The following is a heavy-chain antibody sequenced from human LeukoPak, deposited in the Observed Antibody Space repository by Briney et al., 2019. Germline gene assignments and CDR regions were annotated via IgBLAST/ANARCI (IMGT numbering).Heavy chain of an antibody. CDR1: GGSISSYY. V-gene: IGHV4-59*01. CDR2: IYYSGST. J-gene: IGHJ5*02. Sequence: SETLSLTCTVSGGSISSYYWSWIRQPPGKGLEWIGYIYYSGSTNYNPSLKSRVTISVDTSKNQFSLKLSSVTAADTAVYYCARWSISSWFDPWGQGTLVTVSS. CDR3: ARWSISSWFDP. D-gene: IGHD3-3*02.